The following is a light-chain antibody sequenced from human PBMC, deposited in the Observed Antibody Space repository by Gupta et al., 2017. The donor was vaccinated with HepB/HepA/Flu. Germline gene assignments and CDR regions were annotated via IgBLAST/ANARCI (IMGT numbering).Light chain of an antibody. J-gene: IGKJ3*01. CDR2: AAS. Sequence: DIQMTQSPSSLSASVGDRVTITCRASQSISSYLNWYQQKPGKAPKLLIYAASSVQSGVPSRFSGSGSGTDFTLTISRLQPEDFATYYCQQSDSTLFTFGHGTKVDIK. CDR3: QQSDSTLFT. V-gene: IGKV1-39*01. CDR1: QSISSY.